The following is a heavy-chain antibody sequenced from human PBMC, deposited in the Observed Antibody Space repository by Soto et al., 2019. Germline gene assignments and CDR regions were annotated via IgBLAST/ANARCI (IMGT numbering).Heavy chain of an antibody. V-gene: IGHV1-46*01. CDR1: GYTFTSYY. D-gene: IGHD1-1*01. J-gene: IGHJ3*02. Sequence: QVQLVQSGAEVKKPGASVKVSCKASGYTFTSYYIHWVRQAPGQGLEWMGIINPSGGSTSYAQKFQGRVTMTRDTSTSTVYMEVNSLKSEDTAVYYCARSTVQDGFDILGQGTMVTVSS. CDR3: ARSTVQDGFDI. CDR2: INPSGGST.